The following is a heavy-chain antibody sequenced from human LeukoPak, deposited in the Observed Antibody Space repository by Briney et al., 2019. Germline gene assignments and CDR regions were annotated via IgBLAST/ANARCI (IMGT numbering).Heavy chain of an antibody. CDR2: ISNSGSTT. V-gene: IGHV3-23*01. CDR3: AIGGYCAGTNCYIAY. CDR1: GVNFSTYA. J-gene: IGHJ4*02. Sequence: GGSLRLSCAASGVNFSTYAMNWVRQVPGKGLEWVSLISNSGSTTYHADSVKGRFIISRDNSKNTLYLQMNSLSAEDSAVYYCAIGGYCAGTNCYIAYWGQGTLVTVSS. D-gene: IGHD2-2*02.